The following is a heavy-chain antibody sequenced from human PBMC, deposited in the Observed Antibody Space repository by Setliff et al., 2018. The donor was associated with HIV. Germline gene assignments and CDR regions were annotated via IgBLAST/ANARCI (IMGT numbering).Heavy chain of an antibody. V-gene: IGHV4-61*03. D-gene: IGHD1-1*01. J-gene: IGHJ1*01. Sequence: SETLSLTCAVSGYSISSGYYWGWIRQPPGKGLEWIGYIYDSGSTNYNPSLGSRITMSIDTSKNHFSLKLTSVTAADSAVYYCARDSNAPYFQHWGQGTLVTVSS. CDR1: GYSISSGYY. CDR2: IYDSGST. CDR3: ARDSNAPYFQH.